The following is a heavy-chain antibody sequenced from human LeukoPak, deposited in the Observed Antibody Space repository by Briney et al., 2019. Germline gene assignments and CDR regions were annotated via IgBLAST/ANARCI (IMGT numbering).Heavy chain of an antibody. Sequence: GGSLRLSCAASGFTFSSYAMHWVRQAPGKELEYVSAISSNGGSTYYANSVKGRFTISRDNSKNTLYLQMGSLRAEDMAVYYCAREGWDASSSWYSEPTPYFDYWGQGTLVTVSS. CDR2: ISSNGGST. CDR3: AREGWDASSSWYSEPTPYFDY. CDR1: GFTFSSYA. J-gene: IGHJ4*02. D-gene: IGHD6-13*01. V-gene: IGHV3-64*01.